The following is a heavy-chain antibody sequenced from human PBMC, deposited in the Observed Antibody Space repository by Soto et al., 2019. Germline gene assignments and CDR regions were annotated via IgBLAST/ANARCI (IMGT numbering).Heavy chain of an antibody. CDR2: IYYSGST. D-gene: IGHD3-3*01. CDR1: GGSISSGGYY. V-gene: IGHV4-31*03. J-gene: IGHJ4*02. Sequence: PSETLSLTCTVSGGSISSGGYYWSWIRQHPGKGLEWIGYIYYSGSTYYNPSLKSRVTISVDTSKNQFSLKLSSVTAADTAVYYCARGITIFGVVIIPRPPFDYWGQATLVTVSS. CDR3: ARGITIFGVVIIPRPPFDY.